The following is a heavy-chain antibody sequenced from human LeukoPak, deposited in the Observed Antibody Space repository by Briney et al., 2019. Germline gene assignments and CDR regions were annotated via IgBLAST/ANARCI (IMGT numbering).Heavy chain of an antibody. D-gene: IGHD5-12*01. V-gene: IGHV1-18*01. CDR1: GYTFTSYG. Sequence: ASVKVSCEASGYTFTSYGISWVRQAPGQGLEWMGWISAYNGNTNYAQKLQGRVTMTTDTSTSTAYMELRSLGSDDTAVYYCARARLREKSRFDPWGQGTLVTVSS. CDR2: ISAYNGNT. CDR3: ARARLREKSRFDP. J-gene: IGHJ5*02.